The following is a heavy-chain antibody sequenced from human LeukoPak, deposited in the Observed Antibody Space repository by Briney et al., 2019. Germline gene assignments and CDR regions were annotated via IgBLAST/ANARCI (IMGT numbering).Heavy chain of an antibody. Sequence: GRSLRLSCAASGFTFSSYGMHWVRQAPGKGLEWVAVIWYDGSNKYYADSVKGRFTITRDNSKNTAYLQMDSLRAEDTAIYYCARSIRAAGVNSWGQGTLVTVSS. CDR3: ARSIRAAGVNS. V-gene: IGHV3-33*01. J-gene: IGHJ4*02. CDR1: GFTFSSYG. D-gene: IGHD6-13*01. CDR2: IWYDGSNK.